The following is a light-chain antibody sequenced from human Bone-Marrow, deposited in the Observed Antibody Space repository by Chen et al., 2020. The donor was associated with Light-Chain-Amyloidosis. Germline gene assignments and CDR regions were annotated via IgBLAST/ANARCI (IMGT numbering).Light chain of an antibody. CDR1: ELPKQY. V-gene: IGLV3-25*03. Sequence: SFELTQPPSVSVSPGQTATITCYGDELPKQYACWYQQKPGQAPVLMIFKDTERPSGIPERFSGSSSGTTVTLTISGVQAEDEDDYYCQSADSSGTYVEFGGGTKLTVL. J-gene: IGLJ2*01. CDR2: KDT. CDR3: QSADSSGTYVE.